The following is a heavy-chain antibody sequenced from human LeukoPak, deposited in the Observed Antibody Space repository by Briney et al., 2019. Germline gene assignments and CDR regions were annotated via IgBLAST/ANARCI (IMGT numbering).Heavy chain of an antibody. CDR1: GFTFSSYA. Sequence: PGGSLRLSCAASGFTFSSYAKSWVRQAPGKGLEWVSAISGSGGSTYYADSVKGRFTISRDNSKNTLYLQMNSLRAEDTAVYYCAKDRGVTVATRPPHDYWGQGTLVTVSS. CDR3: AKDRGVTVATRPPHDY. D-gene: IGHD6-6*01. J-gene: IGHJ4*02. V-gene: IGHV3-23*01. CDR2: ISGSGGST.